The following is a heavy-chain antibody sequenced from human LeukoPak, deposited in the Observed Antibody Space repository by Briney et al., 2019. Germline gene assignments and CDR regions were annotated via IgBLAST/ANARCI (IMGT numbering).Heavy chain of an antibody. J-gene: IGHJ6*02. CDR1: GFTFSSYA. V-gene: IGHV3-23*01. CDR3: AKTLGVTPFQHDYSGMDV. CDR2: ISGSGGST. D-gene: IGHD4-23*01. Sequence: PGGSLRLSCAASGFTFSSYAMSWVRQAPGKGLEWVSAISGSGGSTYYADSVKGRFTISRDNSKNTLYLQMNSLRAEDTAVYYCAKTLGVTPFQHDYSGMDVWGQGTTVTVSS.